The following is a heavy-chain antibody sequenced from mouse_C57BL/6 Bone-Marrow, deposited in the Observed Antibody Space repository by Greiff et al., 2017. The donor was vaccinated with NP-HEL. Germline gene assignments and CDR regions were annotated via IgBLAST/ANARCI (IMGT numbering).Heavy chain of an antibody. D-gene: IGHD1-1*01. Sequence: EVQLVESGGGLVQPKGSLKLSCAASGFTFNTYAMHWVRQAPGKGLEWVARIRSKSSNYATYYADSVKDRFTISRDDSQSMLYLQMNNLKTEDTAMDYCVREGFDYYGSLFDYWGQGTTLTVSS. V-gene: IGHV10-3*01. CDR1: GFTFNTYA. CDR3: VREGFDYYGSLFDY. J-gene: IGHJ2*01. CDR2: IRSKSSNYAT.